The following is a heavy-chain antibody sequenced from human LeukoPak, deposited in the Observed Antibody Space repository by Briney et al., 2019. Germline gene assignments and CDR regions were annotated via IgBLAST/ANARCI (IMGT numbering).Heavy chain of an antibody. J-gene: IGHJ6*02. Sequence: ASVKVSCKASGYTFTSYAMHWVRQAPGQRLEWMGWINAGNGNTKYSQKFQGRVTITRDTSISTAYMELSRLRSDDTAVYYCAREALVGATKKAHSKYYYGMDVWGQGTTVTVSS. V-gene: IGHV1-3*01. CDR2: INAGNGNT. CDR1: GYTFTSYA. CDR3: AREALVGATKKAHSKYYYGMDV. D-gene: IGHD1-26*01.